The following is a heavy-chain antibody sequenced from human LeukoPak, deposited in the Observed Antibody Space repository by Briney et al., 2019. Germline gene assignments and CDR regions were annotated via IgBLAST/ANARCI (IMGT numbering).Heavy chain of an antibody. D-gene: IGHD6-19*01. Sequence: GGSLRLSCAAFGLTLSNYAMSWVRQAPGKGLEWVSTISGSGGSTYYADSVKGRFTISRDNSNNTLYLQMNSLRAEDTAVYYCAKDLRWLSPGDYFDYWGQGTLVTVSS. CDR1: GLTLSNYA. V-gene: IGHV3-23*01. CDR2: ISGSGGST. CDR3: AKDLRWLSPGDYFDY. J-gene: IGHJ4*02.